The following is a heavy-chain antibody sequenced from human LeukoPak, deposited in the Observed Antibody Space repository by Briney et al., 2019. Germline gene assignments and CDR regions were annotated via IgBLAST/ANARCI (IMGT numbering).Heavy chain of an antibody. CDR1: GGSFSGYS. D-gene: IGHD6-13*01. CDR3: AKEGYGSTWNADFDF. J-gene: IGHJ4*02. CDR2: ISGSGGTT. Sequence: ETLSLTCAVYGGSFSGYSWSWVRQAPGKGLEWVSAISGSGGTTYYADSVKGRFTISRDNSKNTLYLQMNSLRAEDTAVFYCAKEGYGSTWNADFDFWGQGTLVTVSS. V-gene: IGHV3-23*01.